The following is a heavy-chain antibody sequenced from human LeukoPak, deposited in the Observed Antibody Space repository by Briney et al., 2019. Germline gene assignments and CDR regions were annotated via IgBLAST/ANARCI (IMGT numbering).Heavy chain of an antibody. CDR1: GFTFSSYS. Sequence: GGSLRLSCAASGFTFSSYSMNWVRQAPGKGLEWVSYISSSSSTIYYADSVKGRFTISRDNAKNSLYLQMNSLRARDTAVYYCARVEKYYDFWSGYEPLFDYWGQGTLVTVSS. CDR3: ARVEKYYDFWSGYEPLFDY. V-gene: IGHV3-48*01. D-gene: IGHD3-3*01. CDR2: ISSSSSTI. J-gene: IGHJ4*02.